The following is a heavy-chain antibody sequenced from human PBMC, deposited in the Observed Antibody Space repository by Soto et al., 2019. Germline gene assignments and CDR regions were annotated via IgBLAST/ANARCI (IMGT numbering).Heavy chain of an antibody. CDR1: GFTFSNFG. J-gene: IGHJ4*02. CDR2: ISSDGSDK. CDR3: AKGSELAHQEFAY. D-gene: IGHD1-26*01. V-gene: IGHV3-30*18. Sequence: QVQLVESGGGVVQPGRSLRLSCAASGFTFSNFGMHWVRQAPGKGLEWVAAISSDGSDKYYSDSVKGRFTISRDNSKNTLFLQMSSLRVEDTAVYYCAKGSELAHQEFAYWGQGTLVTVSS.